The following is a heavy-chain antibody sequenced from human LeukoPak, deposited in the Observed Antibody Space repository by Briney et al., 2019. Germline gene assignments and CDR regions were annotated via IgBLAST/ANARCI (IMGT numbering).Heavy chain of an antibody. Sequence: SQTLSLTCAISGDTVSNNDAAWNWIRQSPSRGLEWLGRTYYRSKLRSGYAVSVKSRITINPDTSKNQFSLQLNSVTPEDTAVYYCARSASGYVDYWGQGTLVTVSS. CDR1: GDTVSNNDAA. CDR3: ARSASGYVDY. CDR2: TYYRSKLRS. D-gene: IGHD1-26*01. J-gene: IGHJ4*02. V-gene: IGHV6-1*01.